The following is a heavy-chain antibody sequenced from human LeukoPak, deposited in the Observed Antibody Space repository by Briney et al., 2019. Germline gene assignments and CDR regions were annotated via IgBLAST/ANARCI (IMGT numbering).Heavy chain of an antibody. D-gene: IGHD6-13*01. J-gene: IGHJ6*02. Sequence: GGSLRLSCAASGFTFSSYAMSWVRQAPGKGLEWVSVGSTYYADSVKGRFTISRDNSKNTLYLQMNSLRAEDTAVYYCAKTLQQLPRDYGMDVWGQGTTVTVSS. CDR2: GST. CDR3: AKTLQQLPRDYGMDV. V-gene: IGHV3-23*01. CDR1: GFTFSSYA.